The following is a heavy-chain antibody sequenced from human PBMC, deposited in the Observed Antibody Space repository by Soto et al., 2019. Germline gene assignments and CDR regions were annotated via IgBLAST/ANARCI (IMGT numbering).Heavy chain of an antibody. D-gene: IGHD3-9*01. CDR3: TSKPIETYYDILTGYLPPGGRAFDI. V-gene: IGHV3-49*03. CDR2: IRSKAYGGTT. J-gene: IGHJ3*02. Sequence: PGGSLRLSCTASGFTFGDYAMSWFRQAPGKGLEWVGFIRSKAYGGTTEYAASVKGRFTISRDDSKSIAYLQMNSLKTEDTAVYYCTSKPIETYYDILTGYLPPGGRAFDIWGQGTMVTVSS. CDR1: GFTFGDYA.